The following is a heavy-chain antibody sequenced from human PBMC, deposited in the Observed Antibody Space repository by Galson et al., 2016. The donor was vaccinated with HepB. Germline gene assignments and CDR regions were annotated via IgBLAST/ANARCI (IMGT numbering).Heavy chain of an antibody. D-gene: IGHD6-19*01. CDR3: AKVPYNSAWYAGFDD. Sequence: LRLSCAASGFTFSSYSMNWVRQAPGKGLEWISYIGSSSATIFYADSVKGRFTISRDDAKNSLYLQMTSLRAEDTALYYCAKVPYNSAWYAGFDDWGLGTLVTVSS. V-gene: IGHV3-48*04. CDR2: IGSSSATI. J-gene: IGHJ4*02. CDR1: GFTFSSYS.